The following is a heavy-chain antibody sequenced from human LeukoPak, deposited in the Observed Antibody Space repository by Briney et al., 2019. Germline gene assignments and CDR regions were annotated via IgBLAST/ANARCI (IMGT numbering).Heavy chain of an antibody. CDR3: ARGWYYDSSGDAFDI. CDR1: GGSISSGGYY. V-gene: IGHV4-31*03. J-gene: IGHJ3*02. CDR2: IYYSGST. Sequence: SETLSLTCTVSGGSISSGGYYWSWLRQHPGKGLEWIGYIYYSGSTYYNPSLKSRVTISVDTSKNQFSLKLSSVTAADTAVYYCARGWYYDSSGDAFDIWGQGTMVTVSS. D-gene: IGHD3-22*01.